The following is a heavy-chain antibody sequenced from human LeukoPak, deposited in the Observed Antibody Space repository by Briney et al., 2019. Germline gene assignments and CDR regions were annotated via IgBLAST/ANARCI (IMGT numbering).Heavy chain of an antibody. CDR2: ISGSGSST. Sequence: PGGSLRLSCAASGFIFSSYAMTWVRQAPGKGLEWVSGISGSGSSTYYADSVKGRFTISRDNSKNTLYLQMNSLRAEDTAVYYCAKGRGNTAMVNFDYWGQGTLVTVSS. D-gene: IGHD5-18*01. J-gene: IGHJ4*02. CDR1: GFIFSSYA. V-gene: IGHV3-23*01. CDR3: AKGRGNTAMVNFDY.